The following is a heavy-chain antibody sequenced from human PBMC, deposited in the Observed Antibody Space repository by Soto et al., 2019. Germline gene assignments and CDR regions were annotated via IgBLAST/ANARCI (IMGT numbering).Heavy chain of an antibody. CDR2: INPNSGGT. J-gene: IGHJ6*02. Sequence: ASVKVSCKASGYTFTGYYMHWVRQAPGQGLEWMGWINPNSGGTNYAQKFQGWVTMTRDTSISTAYMELSRLRSDDTAVYYCASARGSSSYYYYGMDVWGQGTTVTVSS. CDR3: ASARGSSSYYYYGMDV. CDR1: GYTFTGYY. D-gene: IGHD6-6*01. V-gene: IGHV1-2*04.